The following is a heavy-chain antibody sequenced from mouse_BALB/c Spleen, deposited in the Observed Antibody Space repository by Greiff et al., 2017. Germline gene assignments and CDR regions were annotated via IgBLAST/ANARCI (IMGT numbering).Heavy chain of an antibody. CDR2: ISSGGSYT. CDR3: ARHLTGTFAY. CDR1: GFTFSSYG. J-gene: IGHJ3*01. Sequence: EVQLVESGGDLVKPGGSLKLSCAASGFTFSSYGMSWVRQTPDKRLEWVATISSGGSYTYYPDSVKGRFTISRDNAENTLYLQMSSLKSEDTAMYYCARHLTGTFAYWGQGTLVTVSA. D-gene: IGHD4-1*01. V-gene: IGHV5-6*01.